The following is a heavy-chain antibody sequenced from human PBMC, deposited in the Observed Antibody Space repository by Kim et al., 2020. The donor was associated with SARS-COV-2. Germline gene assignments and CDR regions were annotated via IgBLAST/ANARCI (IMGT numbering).Heavy chain of an antibody. J-gene: IGHJ5*02. CDR1: GYTFTSYY. CDR3: ARGWGGGKGYNWFDP. Sequence: ASVKVSCKASGYTFTSYYMHWVRQAPGQGLEWMGIINPSGGSTSYAQKFQGRVTMTRDTSTSTVYMELSSLRSEDTAVYYCARGWGGGKGYNWFDPWGQGTLVTVSS. D-gene: IGHD3-10*01. V-gene: IGHV1-46*01. CDR2: INPSGGST.